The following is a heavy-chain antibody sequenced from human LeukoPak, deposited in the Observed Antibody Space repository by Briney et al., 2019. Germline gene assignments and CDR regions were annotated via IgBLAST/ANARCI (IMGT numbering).Heavy chain of an antibody. V-gene: IGHV3-21*01. CDR1: GFTFSSYS. J-gene: IGHJ3*02. CDR2: ISSSSSYI. D-gene: IGHD6-19*01. CDR3: ARDSSSGRSKFDAFDI. Sequence: GGSLRLSCAASGFTFSSYSMNWLRQAPGKGLEWVSSISSSSSYIYYADSVKGRFTISRDNAKNSLYLQMNSLRAEDTAVYYCARDSSSGRSKFDAFDIWGQGTMVTVSS.